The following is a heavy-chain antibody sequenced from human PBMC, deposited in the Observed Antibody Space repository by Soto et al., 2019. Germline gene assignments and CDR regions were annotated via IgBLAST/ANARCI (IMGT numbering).Heavy chain of an antibody. Sequence: EVQLVESGGGLVKPGGSLRLSCAASGFTFSNAWINWVRQAPGKGLAWVGRIKSKTAGGTTDFAAPVRGRFAISRDASKNMGDMQMNSLKTEDTAGYYCTTDAEKTMIVVRCDYWGQGTLVTVAS. CDR2: IKSKTAGGTT. CDR3: TTDAEKTMIVVRCDY. CDR1: GFTFSNAW. D-gene: IGHD3-22*01. V-gene: IGHV3-15*07. J-gene: IGHJ4*01.